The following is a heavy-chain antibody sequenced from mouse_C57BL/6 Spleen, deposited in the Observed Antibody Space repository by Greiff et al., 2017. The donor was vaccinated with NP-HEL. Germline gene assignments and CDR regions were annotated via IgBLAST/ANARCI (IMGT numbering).Heavy chain of an antibody. CDR3: ARRDGYSFVY. CDR1: GYIFTSYW. D-gene: IGHD2-3*01. CDR2: IDPSDSYT. Sequence: VQLQQSGAELVTPGASVKLSCKASGYIFTSYWMHWVKQRPGQGLEWIGEIDPSDSYTNYNQKFKGKSTLTVDKSSSTAYMQLSSLTSEDSAVYYCARRDGYSFVYWGQGTLVTVSA. V-gene: IGHV1-69*01. J-gene: IGHJ3*01.